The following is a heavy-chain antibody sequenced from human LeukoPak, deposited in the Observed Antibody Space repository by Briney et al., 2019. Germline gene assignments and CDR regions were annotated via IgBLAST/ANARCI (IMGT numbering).Heavy chain of an antibody. Sequence: SVKVSCKASGGTFISYAISWVRQAPGQGLEWMGGIIPIFGTANYAQKFQGRVTITADESTSTAYMELSSLRSEDTAVYYCAREVSVGGHAFDIWGQGTMVTVSS. J-gene: IGHJ3*02. CDR1: GGTFISYA. D-gene: IGHD3-16*01. V-gene: IGHV1-69*13. CDR2: IIPIFGTA. CDR3: AREVSVGGHAFDI.